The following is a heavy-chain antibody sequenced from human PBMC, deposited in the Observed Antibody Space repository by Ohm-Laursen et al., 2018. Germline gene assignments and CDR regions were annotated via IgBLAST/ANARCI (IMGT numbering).Heavy chain of an antibody. J-gene: IGHJ6*02. CDR3: AKRGDDFWSGYSYYNSGMDV. D-gene: IGHD3-3*01. CDR1: GFTFSSYG. CDR2: IWYDGSNK. Sequence: SLRLSCAASGFTFSSYGMHWVRQAPGKGLEWVAVIWYDGSNKYYADSVKGRFTISRDNSKNTLYLQMNSLRPEDTAVYYCAKRGDDFWSGYSYYNSGMDVWGQGTTVTVSS. V-gene: IGHV3-33*06.